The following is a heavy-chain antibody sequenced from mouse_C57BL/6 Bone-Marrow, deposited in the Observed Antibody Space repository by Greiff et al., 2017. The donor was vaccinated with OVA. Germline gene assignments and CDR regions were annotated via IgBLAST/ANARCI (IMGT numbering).Heavy chain of an antibody. V-gene: IGHV5-12*01. CDR2: ISNGGGST. D-gene: IGHD1-1*02. CDR1: GFTFSDYY. Sequence: EVKLMESGGGLVQPGGSLKLSCAASGFTFSDYYMYWVRQTPEKRLEWVAYISNGGGSTYYPDTVKGRFTISRDNAKNTLYLQMSRLKSEDTAMYYCARPLSPYWYFDVWGTGTTVTVSS. CDR3: ARPLSPYWYFDV. J-gene: IGHJ1*03.